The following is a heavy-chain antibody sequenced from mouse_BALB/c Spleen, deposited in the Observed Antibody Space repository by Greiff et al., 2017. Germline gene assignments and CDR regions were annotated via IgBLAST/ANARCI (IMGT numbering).Heavy chain of an antibody. V-gene: IGHV2-9*02. Sequence: VKLVESGPGLVAPSQSLSITCTVSGFSLTSYGVHWVRQPPGKGLEWLGVIWAGGSTNYNSALLSRLSINKDNSKSQVFLKMNSLQTDDTAMYYCARDGPGTGTAWFAYWGQGTLVTVSA. D-gene: IGHD4-1*01. J-gene: IGHJ3*01. CDR3: ARDGPGTGTAWFAY. CDR1: GFSLTSYG. CDR2: IWAGGST.